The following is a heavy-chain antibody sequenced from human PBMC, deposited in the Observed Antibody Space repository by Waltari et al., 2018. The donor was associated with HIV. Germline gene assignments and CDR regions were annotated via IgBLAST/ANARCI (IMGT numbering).Heavy chain of an antibody. D-gene: IGHD2-15*01. V-gene: IGHV3-48*04. CDR3: ARDPFVGMVVAYYFDY. Sequence: EVQVVESGGGLVQPGGSLRLSCTASGFTLVNFGMNWVRQAPGKVLAWISYSSSSRSTIYADSVKGRFTISRDNAKNSLYLQMNSLRAEDTAVYYCARDPFVGMVVAYYFDYWGQGTVVTVSS. CDR2: SSSSRST. CDR1: GFTLVNFG. J-gene: IGHJ4*02.